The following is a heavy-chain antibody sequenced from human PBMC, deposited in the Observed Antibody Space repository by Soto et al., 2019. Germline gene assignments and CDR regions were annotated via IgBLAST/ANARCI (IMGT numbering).Heavy chain of an antibody. CDR3: AREVFGAGAGRWFDP. J-gene: IGHJ5*02. D-gene: IGHD3-10*01. V-gene: IGHV4-59*01. Sequence: SETLSLTCTVSGGSISSYYWSWIRQPPGKGLEWIGYIYYSGSTNYNPSLKSRVTISVDTSKNQFSLKLSSVTAADTAVYYCAREVFGAGAGRWFDPWGQGTLVTVSS. CDR1: GGSISSYY. CDR2: IYYSGST.